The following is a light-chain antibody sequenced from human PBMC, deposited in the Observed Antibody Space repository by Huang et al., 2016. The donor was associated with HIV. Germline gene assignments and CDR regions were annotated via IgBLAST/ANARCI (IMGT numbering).Light chain of an antibody. CDR3: QQRNSWPPIT. CDR2: DAS. Sequence: EIVLTQSPATLSLSPGERATLSCRASQSVVNLAWYQYSPGQAPRLLIYDASNRASGIPARFSGSGSGTDFTLTVNILQPEDSAVYYCQQRNSWPPITFGQGTRLEIK. J-gene: IGKJ5*01. CDR1: QSVVN. V-gene: IGKV3-11*01.